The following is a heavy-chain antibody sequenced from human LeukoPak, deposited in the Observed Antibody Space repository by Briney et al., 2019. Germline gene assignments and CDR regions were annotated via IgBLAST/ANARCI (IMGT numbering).Heavy chain of an antibody. CDR2: IKEDGSET. D-gene: IGHD5-24*01. J-gene: IGHJ4*02. Sequence: GGSLRLSCAASGFIFKKSWMNWVRQVPGKGLECLANIKEDGSETYYADSVKGRFTISRDNPKNLLFLQINSLRVEDTAVYYCARETPRRGETRDGYRWGQGTVVTVSS. V-gene: IGHV3-7*01. CDR3: ARETPRRGETRDGYR. CDR1: GFIFKKSW.